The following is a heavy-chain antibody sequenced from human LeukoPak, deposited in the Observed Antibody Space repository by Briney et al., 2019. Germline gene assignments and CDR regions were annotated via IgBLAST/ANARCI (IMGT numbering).Heavy chain of an antibody. CDR2: ISGSGGNT. J-gene: IGHJ4*02. V-gene: IGHV3-23*01. CDR3: AKMKGITMVRGTFDY. Sequence: GGSLRLSCAASGFTFSSYAMTWVRQAPGKGLEWVSSISGSGGNTYYADSVKCRFTISRDNSKNTLYLQMSSLRAEDTAVYYCAKMKGITMVRGTFDYWGQGTLVTVSS. D-gene: IGHD3-10*01. CDR1: GFTFSSYA.